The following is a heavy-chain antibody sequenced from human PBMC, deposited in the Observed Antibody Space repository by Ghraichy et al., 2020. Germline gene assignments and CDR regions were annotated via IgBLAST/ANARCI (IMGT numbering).Heavy chain of an antibody. Sequence: GESLNISCAASGFTVSSNYMSWVRQAPGKGLEWVSVIYSGGSTYYADSVKGRFTISRDNSKNTLYLQMNSLRAEDTAVYYCARAIAAAGTEEGTDAFDIWGQGTMVTVSS. CDR3: ARAIAAAGTEEGTDAFDI. CDR1: GFTVSSNY. V-gene: IGHV3-53*01. D-gene: IGHD6-13*01. CDR2: IYSGGST. J-gene: IGHJ3*02.